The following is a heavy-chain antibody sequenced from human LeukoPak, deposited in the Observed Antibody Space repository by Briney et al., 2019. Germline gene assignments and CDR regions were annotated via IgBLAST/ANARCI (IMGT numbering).Heavy chain of an antibody. J-gene: IGHJ2*01. Sequence: GGSLRLSCAASGFTFDDYAMRWVRQAPGKGLEWVSGISWNSGSIGYADSVKGRFTISRDNAKNSLYLQMNSLRAEDTALYYCARRLVVVAATYFWYFDLWGRGTLVTVSS. D-gene: IGHD2-15*01. CDR1: GFTFDDYA. V-gene: IGHV3-9*01. CDR2: ISWNSGSI. CDR3: ARRLVVVAATYFWYFDL.